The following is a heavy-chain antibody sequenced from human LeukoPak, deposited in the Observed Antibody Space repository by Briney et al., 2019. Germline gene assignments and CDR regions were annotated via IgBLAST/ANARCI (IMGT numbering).Heavy chain of an antibody. Sequence: PSETLSLTCAVYGGSFSGYYWSWIRQPPGKGLEWIGSISHSGSLYYNPSLKSRVTISGDTSKNQFSLKLSSVTAADTAVYYCARDEEEMSTSTFDFWGQGTLVTVSS. D-gene: IGHD5-24*01. CDR2: ISHSGSL. V-gene: IGHV4-34*01. CDR1: GGSFSGYY. CDR3: ARDEEEMSTSTFDF. J-gene: IGHJ4*02.